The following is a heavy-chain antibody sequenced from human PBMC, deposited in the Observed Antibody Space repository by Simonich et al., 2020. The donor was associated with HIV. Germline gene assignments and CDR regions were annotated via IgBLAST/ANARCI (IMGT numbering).Heavy chain of an antibody. CDR1: GYSFTSYW. Sequence: EVQLVQSGAEVKKPGESLQISCKGSGYSFTSYWIVWVRQMPGKGQEWMGITYPGDSDTKYSPYFQGQVTISADKYISTAYLQWSSLKASDTAMYYCAKSNGNWFDPWGRGTLVTVSS. D-gene: IGHD7-27*01. CDR2: TYPGDSDT. V-gene: IGHV5-51*01. CDR3: AKSNGNWFDP. J-gene: IGHJ5*02.